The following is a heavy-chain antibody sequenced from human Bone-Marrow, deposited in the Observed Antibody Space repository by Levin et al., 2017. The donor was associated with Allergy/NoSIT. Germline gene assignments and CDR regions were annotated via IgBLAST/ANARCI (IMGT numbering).Heavy chain of an antibody. Sequence: SCTVSGRSIGNYHWSWIRQSPGRGLEWIGYIYDGGSTDYNPSLKSRVTISVDTSKDQFSLKLSSVTAADTAVYYCGSDFHGSGWHFDYWGQGALVTVSS. CDR1: GRSIGNYH. CDR2: IYDGGST. V-gene: IGHV4-59*01. J-gene: IGHJ4*02. D-gene: IGHD3-10*01. CDR3: GSDFHGSGWHFDY.